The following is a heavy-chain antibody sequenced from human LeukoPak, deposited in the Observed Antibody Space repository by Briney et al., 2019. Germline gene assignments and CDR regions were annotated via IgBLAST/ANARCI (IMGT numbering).Heavy chain of an antibody. D-gene: IGHD4-17*01. J-gene: IGHJ4*02. Sequence: SETLSLTCTVSGGSISSSSYYWGWIRQPPGKGLEWIGSIYYSGSTYYNPSLKSRVTMSVDTSKNQFSLNLSSVTAADTAVYYCARGIFYGDIGYWGQGTLVTVSS. CDR3: ARGIFYGDIGY. CDR2: IYYSGST. CDR1: GGSISSSSYY. V-gene: IGHV4-39*07.